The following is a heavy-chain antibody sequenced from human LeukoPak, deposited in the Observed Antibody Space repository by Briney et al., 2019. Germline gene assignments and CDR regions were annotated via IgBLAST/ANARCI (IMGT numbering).Heavy chain of an antibody. D-gene: IGHD3-22*01. CDR1: GFTFSSYS. Sequence: QAGGSLRLSCAASGFTFSSYSMNWVRQAPGKGLEWVSYISSSSSTIYYADSVKGRFTISRDNAKNSLYLQMNSLRDEDTAVYYCAGDRSPYESSAYYLDYWGQGTLVTVSS. CDR2: ISSSSSTI. CDR3: AGDRSPYESSAYYLDY. V-gene: IGHV3-48*02. J-gene: IGHJ4*02.